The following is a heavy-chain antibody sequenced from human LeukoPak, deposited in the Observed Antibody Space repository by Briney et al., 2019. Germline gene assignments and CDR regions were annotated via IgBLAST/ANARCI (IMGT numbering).Heavy chain of an antibody. Sequence: PSETLSLTCAVYGGSFSGYYWSWIRQPPGKGLEWIGEINHSGSTNYNPSLKSRVTISVDTSKNQFSLKLSSVTAADTAVYYCARGWLTEYCSSTSCYTLAAFDIWGQGTMVTVSS. CDR3: ARGWLTEYCSSTSCYTLAAFDI. J-gene: IGHJ3*02. CDR1: GGSFSGYY. V-gene: IGHV4-34*01. D-gene: IGHD2-2*02. CDR2: INHSGST.